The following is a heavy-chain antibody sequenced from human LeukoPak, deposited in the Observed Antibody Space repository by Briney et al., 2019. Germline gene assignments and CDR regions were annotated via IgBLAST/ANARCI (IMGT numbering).Heavy chain of an antibody. V-gene: IGHV3-74*01. CDR3: ARVRGSGSFWFDP. CDR2: IASDGSST. CDR1: GFTFSSYW. D-gene: IGHD3-10*01. Sequence: GGSLRLSCAASGFTFSSYWMNWVRQAPGKGLVWVSRIASDGSSTTYADSVKGRFTISRDNAKNSLYLQMNSLRAEDTAVYYCARVRGSGSFWFDPWGQGTLVTVSS. J-gene: IGHJ5*02.